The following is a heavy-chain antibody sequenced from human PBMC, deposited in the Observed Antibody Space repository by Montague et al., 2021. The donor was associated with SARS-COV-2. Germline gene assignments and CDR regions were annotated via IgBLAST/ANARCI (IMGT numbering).Heavy chain of an antibody. Sequence: SETLSLTCAVYGGSFSDYYWTWICKSQGKGMEWNGEINHRGSSNYKSYLTSRISMSVDTYTNQSSLKLTSVSAADTDTYYCARGQVTIFAVLIMLPSAGAIDMWGQGTKVTVSS. CDR3: ARGQVTIFAVLIMLPSAGAIDM. CDR1: GGSFSDYY. D-gene: IGHD3-3*01. J-gene: IGHJ3*02. V-gene: IGHV4-34*01. CDR2: INHRGSS.